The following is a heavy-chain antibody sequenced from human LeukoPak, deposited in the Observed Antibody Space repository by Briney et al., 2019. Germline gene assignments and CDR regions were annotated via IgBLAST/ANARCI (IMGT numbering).Heavy chain of an antibody. CDR2: IWYDGSNK. D-gene: IGHD6-13*01. CDR1: GFTFSSYG. J-gene: IGHJ4*02. V-gene: IGHV3-33*01. CDR3: ARVGGIAAAGPGY. Sequence: GGSLRLSCAASGFTFSSYGMHWVRQAPGKGLEWVAVIWYDGSNKYYADSVKGRFTISRDNSKNTLYLQMNSLRAEDTAVYYCARVGGIAAAGPGYWGQGTLVTVSS.